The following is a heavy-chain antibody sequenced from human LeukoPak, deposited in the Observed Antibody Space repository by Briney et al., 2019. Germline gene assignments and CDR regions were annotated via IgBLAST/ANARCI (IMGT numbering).Heavy chain of an antibody. D-gene: IGHD5-18*01. CDR2: ISWNSGSI. V-gene: IGHV3-9*01. CDR1: GFTFDDYA. CDR3: AKSVDTAMVRPHFDY. Sequence: GRSLRLSCAASGFTFDDYAMHWVRQAPGKGLEWVSGISWNSGSIGYADSVKGRFTISRDNAKNSLYLQMNSLRAEDTALYYCAKSVDTAMVRPHFDYWGQGTLVTVSS. J-gene: IGHJ4*02.